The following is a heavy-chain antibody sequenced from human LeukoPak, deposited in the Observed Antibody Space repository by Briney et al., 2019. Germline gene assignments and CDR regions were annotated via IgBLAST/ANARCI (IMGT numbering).Heavy chain of an antibody. J-gene: IGHJ4*02. CDR1: GGSINSSSYY. Sequence: SETLSLTCTVSGGSINSSSYYWGWIRQPPGKGLEWIGSIYYSGSTYYNPSLKSRVTISVDTSKNQFSLKLSSVTAADTAVYYCAETGSNSAPVTFDYWGQGTLVTVSS. CDR3: AETGSNSAPVTFDY. V-gene: IGHV4-39*01. CDR2: IYYSGST. D-gene: IGHD3-9*01.